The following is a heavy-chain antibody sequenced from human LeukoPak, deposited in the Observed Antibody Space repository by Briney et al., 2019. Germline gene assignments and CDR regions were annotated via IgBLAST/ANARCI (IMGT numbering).Heavy chain of an antibody. D-gene: IGHD3-9*01. CDR1: GGSISSYY. J-gene: IGHJ3*02. CDR2: IYYSGST. CDR3: ARVGFAYYDILTGYYTSDAFDI. Sequence: PSETLSLTCTVSGGSISSYYWSWIRQPPGKGLEWIGYIYYSGSTNYNPSLKSRVTISVDTSKNQFSLKLSSVTAADTAVYYCARVGFAYYDILTGYYTSDAFDIWGQGAMVTVSS. V-gene: IGHV4-59*01.